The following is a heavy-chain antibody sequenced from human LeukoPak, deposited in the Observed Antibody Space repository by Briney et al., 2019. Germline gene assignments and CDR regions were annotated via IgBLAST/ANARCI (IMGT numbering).Heavy chain of an antibody. Sequence: ASVKVSCKASGYTFTSYDINCVRQATGQGLEWMGWMNPNSGNTGYAQRFQGRVTMTRNTSISTAYVELSSLRSEDTAVYYCARGGSRGGAVDYWGQGTLVTVSS. V-gene: IGHV1-8*01. J-gene: IGHJ4*02. CDR3: ARGGSRGGAVDY. D-gene: IGHD3-16*01. CDR2: MNPNSGNT. CDR1: GYTFTSYD.